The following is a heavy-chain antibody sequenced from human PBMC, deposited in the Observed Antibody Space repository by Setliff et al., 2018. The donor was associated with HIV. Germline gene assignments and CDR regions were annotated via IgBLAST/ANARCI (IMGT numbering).Heavy chain of an antibody. J-gene: IGHJ4*02. V-gene: IGHV1-2*02. CDR3: ARDLLLEVRGPYGDY. CDR1: GYTFTGYY. D-gene: IGHD3-10*01. CDR2: INPNSGGT. Sequence: ASVKVSCKASGYTFTGYYMHWVRQAPGQGLEWMGWINPNSGGTNYAQKFQGRVTMTRDTSISTAYMELSRLRSDDTAVYYCARDLLLEVRGPYGDYWGQGTLVTVSS.